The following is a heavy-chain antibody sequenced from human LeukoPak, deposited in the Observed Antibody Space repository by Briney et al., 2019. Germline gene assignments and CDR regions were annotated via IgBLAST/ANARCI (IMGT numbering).Heavy chain of an antibody. V-gene: IGHV4-34*01. J-gene: IGHJ4*02. CDR3: ARFGGIAAAGT. D-gene: IGHD6-13*01. Sequence: SETLSLTCAVYGGSFSGYYWSWIRQPPGKGLEWIGEINHSGSTNYNPSLKSRVTISVDTSKNQFSLKLSSVTAADTAVYYCARFGGIAAAGTRGQGTLVTVSS. CDR2: INHSGST. CDR1: GGSFSGYY.